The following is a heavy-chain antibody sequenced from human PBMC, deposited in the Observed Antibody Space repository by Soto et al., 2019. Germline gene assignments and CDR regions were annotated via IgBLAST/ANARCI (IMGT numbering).Heavy chain of an antibody. J-gene: IGHJ6*02. CDR2: IYYSGST. V-gene: IGHV4-31*03. CDR3: ARESGGYDSSTRYGLDV. CDR1: GGSISSVGHY. D-gene: IGHD6-25*01. Sequence: LSLTCSVSGGSISSVGHYWTWIRQQPGKGLEWIGYIYYSGSTDYNPSLKSRVTISVDRSKNQFSLNLSSVTAADTAIYYCARESGGYDSSTRYGLDVWGQGTTVTSP.